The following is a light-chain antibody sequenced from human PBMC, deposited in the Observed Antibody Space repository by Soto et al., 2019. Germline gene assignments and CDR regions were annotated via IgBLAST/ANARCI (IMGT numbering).Light chain of an antibody. CDR3: QQYHNLWT. CDR2: RAS. J-gene: IGKJ1*01. V-gene: IGKV3-15*01. Sequence: EIVMTQSPDTLSVSPGERATLSCTASHYIYSNVAWCQQRPGQAPRLLIYRASTRATGTPARFTGSGSGTEFTLTITSLQSEDFALYYCQQYHNLWTFGQGTEVEIK. CDR1: HYIYSN.